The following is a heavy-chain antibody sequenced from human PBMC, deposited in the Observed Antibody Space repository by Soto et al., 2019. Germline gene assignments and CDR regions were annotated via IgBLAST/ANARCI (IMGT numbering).Heavy chain of an antibody. Sequence: QVQLVESGGGVVQPGRSLRLSCAASGFTFSSYGMHWVRQAPGKGLEWVAVISYDGSNKYYADSVKGRFTISRDNSKNTLYLQMNSLRAEDTAVYYCAKDLVREVPRPSGMDVWGQGTTVTVSS. D-gene: IGHD3-10*01. J-gene: IGHJ6*02. CDR3: AKDLVREVPRPSGMDV. CDR1: GFTFSSYG. V-gene: IGHV3-30*18. CDR2: ISYDGSNK.